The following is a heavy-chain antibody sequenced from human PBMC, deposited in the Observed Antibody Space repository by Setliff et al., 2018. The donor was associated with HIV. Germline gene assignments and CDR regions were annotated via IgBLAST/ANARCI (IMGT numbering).Heavy chain of an antibody. V-gene: IGHV4-34*11. CDR1: GESFNNYY. Sequence: SETLSLTCAVYGESFNNYYWAWIRQAPGKGLEWIGCIDASANTYYIPSLKSRATVSIDTSKNQLSLKLRSVTAADTAVYYCARIGSGWSVGWFDPWGQGTLVTVSS. D-gene: IGHD6-13*01. J-gene: IGHJ5*02. CDR2: IDASANT. CDR3: ARIGSGWSVGWFDP.